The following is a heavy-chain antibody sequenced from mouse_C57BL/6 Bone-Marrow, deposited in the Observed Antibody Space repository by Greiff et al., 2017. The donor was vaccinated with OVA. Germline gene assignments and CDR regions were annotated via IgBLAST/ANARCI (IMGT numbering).Heavy chain of an antibody. J-gene: IGHJ4*01. D-gene: IGHD1-1*01. CDR1: GYTFTSYW. CDR3: AKGDYGSRFYAMDY. Sequence: QVHVKQPGTELVKPGASVKLSCKASGYTFTSYWMHWVKQRPGQGLEWIGNINPSNGGTNYNEKFKSKATLTVDKSSSTAYMQLSSLTSEDSAVYYCAKGDYGSRFYAMDYWGQGTSVTVSS. V-gene: IGHV1-53*01. CDR2: INPSNGGT.